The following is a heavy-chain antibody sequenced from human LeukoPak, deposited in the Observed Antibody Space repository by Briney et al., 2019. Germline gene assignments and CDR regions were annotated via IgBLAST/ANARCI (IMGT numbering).Heavy chain of an antibody. J-gene: IGHJ4*02. D-gene: IGHD3-16*01. CDR1: GFTFSTYW. CDR2: IKPDGSDK. V-gene: IGHV3-7*01. Sequence: GSLSLSCAASGFTFSTYWMNWVRQAPGKGLEWVANIKPDGSDKYYVDSVKGRFTVSRDNAKNSLYPQMNSLRAEDTAVYYCAKGGDHWGQGTLVTVSS. CDR3: AKGGDH.